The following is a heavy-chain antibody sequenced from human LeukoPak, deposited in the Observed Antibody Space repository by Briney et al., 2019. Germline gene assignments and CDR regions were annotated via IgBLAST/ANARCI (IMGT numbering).Heavy chain of an antibody. D-gene: IGHD5-24*01. V-gene: IGHV3-23*01. Sequence: GGSLRLSCAASGFTFSSYAMSWVRQAPGKGLEWVSAISGSGGSTYYADSVKGRFTISRDNSKNTLYLQMNSLRAGDTAVYYCAKAGRDGYNFIDYYYGMDVWGQGTTVTVSS. CDR3: AKAGRDGYNFIDYYYGMDV. CDR2: ISGSGGST. CDR1: GFTFSSYA. J-gene: IGHJ6*02.